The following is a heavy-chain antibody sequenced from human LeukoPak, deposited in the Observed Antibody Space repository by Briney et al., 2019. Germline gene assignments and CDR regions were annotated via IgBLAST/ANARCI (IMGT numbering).Heavy chain of an antibody. D-gene: IGHD3-22*01. J-gene: IGHJ6*03. V-gene: IGHV4-34*01. CDR2: INHSGST. CDR1: GGSFSGYY. CDR3: ARGRSGYYDSSGYYYPVVYYYYYYMDV. Sequence: PSETLSLTCSVYGGSFSGYYWSWIRQPPGKGLEWIGEINHSGSTNYNPSLKSRVTISVDTSKNQFSLKLSSVTAAATAVYYCARGRSGYYDSSGYYYPVVYYYYYYMDVWGKGTTVTVSS.